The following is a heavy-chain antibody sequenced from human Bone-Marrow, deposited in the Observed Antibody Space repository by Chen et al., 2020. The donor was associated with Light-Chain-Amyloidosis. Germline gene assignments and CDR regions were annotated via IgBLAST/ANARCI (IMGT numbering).Heavy chain of an antibody. Sequence: EVQLVESGGGLVKQGGSLRLSCAASGFTFSDYSMNWVRQAPGKGLEWVSSISGDSNDIYYADSVKGRLTISRDNAKNSVYLQMNSLRTEDTAVYYCAREPTTDPLYYYGMDVWGQGSTVTVSS. CDR2: ISGDSNDI. J-gene: IGHJ6*02. CDR3: AREPTTDPLYYYGMDV. V-gene: IGHV3-21*01. D-gene: IGHD1-1*01. CDR1: GFTFSDYS.